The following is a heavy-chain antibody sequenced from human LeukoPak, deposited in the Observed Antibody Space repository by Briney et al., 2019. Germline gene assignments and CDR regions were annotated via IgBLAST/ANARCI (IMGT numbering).Heavy chain of an antibody. V-gene: IGHV3-30*18. Sequence: GGSLRLSCAASGFTFSSYGMHWVRQAPGKGLEGVAVISYDGSNKYYADSVKGRFTISRDNSKNTLYLQMNSLRAEDTAVYYCAKANSSRYFDWLSNWGQGTLVTVSS. CDR1: GFTFSSYG. D-gene: IGHD3-9*01. CDR3: AKANSSRYFDWLSN. CDR2: ISYDGSNK. J-gene: IGHJ4*02.